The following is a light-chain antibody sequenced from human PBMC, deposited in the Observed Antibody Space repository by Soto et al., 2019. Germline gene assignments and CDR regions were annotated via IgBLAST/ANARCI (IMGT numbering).Light chain of an antibody. Sequence: IQLTQSPSSLSASVGERVTITCRASQSISNSLAWYQQKPGEAPKLLIYAASSLPSGVPSRFSGSGSGTDFTLTISSLQPEDFATYYCQQDKNYPRTFGQGTKVDIK. V-gene: IGKV1-6*01. CDR3: QQDKNYPRT. CDR2: AAS. J-gene: IGKJ1*01. CDR1: QSISNS.